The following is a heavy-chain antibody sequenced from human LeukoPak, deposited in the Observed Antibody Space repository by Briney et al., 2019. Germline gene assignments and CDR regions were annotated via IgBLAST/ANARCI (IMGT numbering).Heavy chain of an antibody. CDR1: GFSISDYY. D-gene: IGHD3-22*01. CDR2: ITSGSGST. V-gene: IGHV3-11*05. Sequence: NPGGSLSPSCDASGFSISDYYMSWIRQSPGKGLEWISYITSGSGSTKYADSVKGRFTISRDKAKNSVALQLNSLRAEDTAVYYCTKERRGSYYAFDLWGQGTLVTVSS. CDR3: TKERRGSYYAFDL. J-gene: IGHJ4*02.